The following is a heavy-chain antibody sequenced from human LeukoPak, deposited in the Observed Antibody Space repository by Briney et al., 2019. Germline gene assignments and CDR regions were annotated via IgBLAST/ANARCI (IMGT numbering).Heavy chain of an antibody. CDR1: GGTFISYA. J-gene: IGHJ6*04. CDR3: AREATYCSSTSCYALDYYYGIDV. Sequence: GASVKVSFKASGGTFISYAISWVRQAPGQGVEWMGGIIPIFGTANYAQKFQGRGTITADESTSTAYMELSSLTSEDTAVYYCAREATYCSSTSCYALDYYYGIDVWGKGPTVTVSS. D-gene: IGHD2-2*01. V-gene: IGHV1-69*13. CDR2: IIPIFGTA.